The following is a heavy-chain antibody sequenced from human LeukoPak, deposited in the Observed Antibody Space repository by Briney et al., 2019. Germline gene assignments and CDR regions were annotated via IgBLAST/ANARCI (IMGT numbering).Heavy chain of an antibody. J-gene: IGHJ4*02. CDR2: IKSKSDGGTI. Sequence: GGSLRLSCVGSGFTFCDAWMSWIRQAPGKGLEWVGRIKSKSDGGTIDYAAPVKGRFTISRDDSRNTLYLQMNSLKTEDTAVYYCTTRRQDGWWGQGTLVTVS. CDR1: GFTFCDAW. V-gene: IGHV3-15*01. D-gene: IGHD2-15*01. CDR3: TTRRQDGW.